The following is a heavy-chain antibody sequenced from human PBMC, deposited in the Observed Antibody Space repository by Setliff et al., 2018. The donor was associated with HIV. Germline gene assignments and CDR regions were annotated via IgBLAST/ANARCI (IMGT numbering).Heavy chain of an antibody. D-gene: IGHD3-22*01. CDR3: ARENYYDQKGAFDI. Sequence: SETLSLTCTVSGGSISSGTYYWSWIRQPAGKGLEWIGRIYTSGSTNYNPSLKSRVTISVDTSKNQFSLKLTSVTAADTAVYYCARENYYDQKGAFDIWGQGTMVTV. V-gene: IGHV4-61*02. CDR1: GGSISSGTYY. J-gene: IGHJ3*02. CDR2: IYTSGST.